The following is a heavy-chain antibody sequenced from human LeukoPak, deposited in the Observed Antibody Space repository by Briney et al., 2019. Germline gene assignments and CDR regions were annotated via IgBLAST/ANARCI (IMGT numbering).Heavy chain of an antibody. Sequence: GGSLRLSCAASGFTFSSYSMNWVRQAPGKGLEWVSSISSSSSYIYYADSVKGRFTISTDNAKNSLYLQMNSLRAEDTAVYYCARVPRGGGGYFDYWGQGTLVTVSS. CDR1: GFTFSSYS. CDR2: ISSSSSYI. V-gene: IGHV3-21*01. D-gene: IGHD3-10*01. J-gene: IGHJ4*02. CDR3: ARVPRGGGGYFDY.